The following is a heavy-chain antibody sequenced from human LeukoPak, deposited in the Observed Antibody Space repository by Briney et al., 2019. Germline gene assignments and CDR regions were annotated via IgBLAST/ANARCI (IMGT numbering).Heavy chain of an antibody. V-gene: IGHV4-59*01. CDR1: GGSIRSYY. J-gene: IGHJ4*02. Sequence: SETLSLTCTVSGGSIRSYYWSWIRQPPGKGLEWIGYIYYSGSTNYNPSLKSRLSISVDTSKNQFSLKLSSVTAADTAVYYCARTGSTVTMLYPFDHWGQGTLVTVSS. CDR2: IYYSGST. CDR3: ARTGSTVTMLYPFDH. D-gene: IGHD4-17*01.